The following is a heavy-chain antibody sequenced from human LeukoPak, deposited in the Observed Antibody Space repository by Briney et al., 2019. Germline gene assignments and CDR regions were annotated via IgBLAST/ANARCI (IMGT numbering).Heavy chain of an antibody. CDR3: ARDRAGDSFDI. V-gene: IGHV4-61*02. CDR1: GDSICSGNDY. Sequence: KPSQTLSLTCTLSGDSICSGNDYSPWTRQPAGKGLEWIGSIYTSGNTNYYPSLKSQVTISMDTSKNQFSLNLNSVTAADTAVYYCARDRAGDSFDIWGQGTMVTVSS. D-gene: IGHD7-27*01. CDR2: IYTSGNT. J-gene: IGHJ3*02.